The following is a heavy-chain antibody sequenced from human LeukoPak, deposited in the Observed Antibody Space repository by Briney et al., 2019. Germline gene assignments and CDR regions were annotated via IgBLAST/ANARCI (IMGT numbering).Heavy chain of an antibody. V-gene: IGHV1-2*02. Sequence: ASVKVSCKASGYTFTGYYIHWVRQAPGQGLEWMGWINPNSGGTNYAHNFQGRVTMTRDTSISTAYMGLSRLRSDDTAVYYCAVGATKEPSFDYWGQGTLVTVSS. CDR2: INPNSGGT. CDR1: GYTFTGYY. D-gene: IGHD1-26*01. CDR3: AVGATKEPSFDY. J-gene: IGHJ4*02.